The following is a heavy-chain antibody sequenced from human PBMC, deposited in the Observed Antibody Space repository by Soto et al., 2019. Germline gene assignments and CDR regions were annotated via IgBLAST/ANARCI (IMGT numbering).Heavy chain of an antibody. V-gene: IGHV4-59*01. J-gene: IGHJ6*02. Sequence: ETLSLTCTVSGGSISSYYWSWIRQPPGKGLEWIGYIYYSGSTNYNPSLKSRVTISVDTSKNQFSLKLSSVTAADTAVYYCARVTTVTSYYYYYGMDVWGQGTTVTVSS. CDR1: GGSISSYY. D-gene: IGHD4-17*01. CDR2: IYYSGST. CDR3: ARVTTVTSYYYYYGMDV.